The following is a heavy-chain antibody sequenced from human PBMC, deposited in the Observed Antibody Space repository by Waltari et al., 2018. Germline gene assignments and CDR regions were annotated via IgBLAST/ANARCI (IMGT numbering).Heavy chain of an antibody. CDR2: IYHSGST. V-gene: IGHV4-38-2*01. CDR3: ARPVGVAGSGYFQH. CDR1: GYSIRSGYY. D-gene: IGHD2-15*01. J-gene: IGHJ1*01. Sequence: QVQLQESGPGLVKPSETLSLTCAVYGYSIRSGYYWGWIRQPPGKGLEWMGSIYHSGSTSYHPSLKSRVTISVDTSKNQFSLKLSSVTAADTAVYYCARPVGVAGSGYFQHWGQGTLVTVST.